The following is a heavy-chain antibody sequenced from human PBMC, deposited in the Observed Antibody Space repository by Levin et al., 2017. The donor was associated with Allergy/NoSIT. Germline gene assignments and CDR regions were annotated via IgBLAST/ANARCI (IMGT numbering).Heavy chain of an antibody. CDR3: ARGTHAIGHYYYMDG. CDR2: IWYDGSNK. Sequence: GGSLRLSCAASGFTFSSYGMHWVRQAPGKGLEWVAVIWYDGSNKYYADSVKGRFTISRDNSKNTLYLQMNSLRAEDTAVYYCARGTHAIGHYYYMDGWGKGTTVTVSS. V-gene: IGHV3-33*01. CDR1: GFTFSSYG. J-gene: IGHJ6*03. D-gene: IGHD2-8*01.